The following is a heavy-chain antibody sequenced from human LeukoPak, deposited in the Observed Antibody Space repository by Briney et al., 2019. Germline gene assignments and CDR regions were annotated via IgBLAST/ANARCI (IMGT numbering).Heavy chain of an antibody. Sequence: GGSLRLSCAASGFTFSSYSMNWVRQAPGKGLEWVSSISSSSSYIYYADSVKGRFTISRDNAKNSLYLQMNSLRAEDTAVYYCAKDDWAAEVRGGIDYWGQGTLVTVSS. V-gene: IGHV3-21*01. CDR3: AKDDWAAEVRGGIDY. J-gene: IGHJ4*02. CDR1: GFTFSSYS. D-gene: IGHD6-13*01. CDR2: ISSSSSYI.